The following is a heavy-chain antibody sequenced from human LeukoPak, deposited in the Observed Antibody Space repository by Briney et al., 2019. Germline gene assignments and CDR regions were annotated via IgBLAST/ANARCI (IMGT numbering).Heavy chain of an antibody. CDR2: ISYDGSNK. J-gene: IGHJ1*01. Sequence: GRSLRLSCAASGFTFSSYGMHWVRQAPGKGLEWVAVISYDGSNKYYADSVKGRFTISRDNSKNTLYLQMNSLRAEDTAVYYCATPRSVAVAATLFQHWGRGTLVTVSS. CDR3: ATPRSVAVAATLFQH. CDR1: GFTFSSYG. V-gene: IGHV3-30*03. D-gene: IGHD2-15*01.